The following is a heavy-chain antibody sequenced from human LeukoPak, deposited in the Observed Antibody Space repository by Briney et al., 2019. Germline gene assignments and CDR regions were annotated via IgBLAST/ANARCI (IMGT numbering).Heavy chain of an antibody. J-gene: IGHJ4*02. D-gene: IGHD3-22*01. CDR1: GGSFSGYY. Sequence: PSETLSLTCAVYGGSFSGYYWSWIRQPPGKGLEWIGEINHSGSTNYNPSLKSRVTISVDTSKNQFSLKLSSVTAADTAVYYCARANYYDSSYYFDYWGQGTLVTVSS. CDR3: ARANYYDSSYYFDY. V-gene: IGHV4-34*01. CDR2: INHSGST.